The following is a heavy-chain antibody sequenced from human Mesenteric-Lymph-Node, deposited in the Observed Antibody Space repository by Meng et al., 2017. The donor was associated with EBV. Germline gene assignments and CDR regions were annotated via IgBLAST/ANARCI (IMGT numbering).Heavy chain of an antibody. V-gene: IGHV4-4*02. Sequence: LREAAPVWVKPAGPLSPTGYALGGPISIGAWWICSAHPPGQGREWIGEIYPTGSTNYNPSLRSRVTISVDNSKNQFSLRLNSVTAADTAVYYCARGWGHADYFAEYFHNWGQGTLVTVSS. CDR2: IYPTGST. CDR3: ARGWGHADYFAEYFHN. D-gene: IGHD4-17*01. CDR1: GGPISIGAW. J-gene: IGHJ1*01.